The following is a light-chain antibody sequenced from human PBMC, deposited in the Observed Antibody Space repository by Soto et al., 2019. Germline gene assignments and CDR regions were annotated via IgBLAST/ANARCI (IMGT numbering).Light chain of an antibody. V-gene: IGKV2-28*01. CDR2: LGS. CDR3: MQALQTPPI. J-gene: IGKJ3*01. CDR1: QSLLHSNGYNY. Sequence: IVMTQSPLSLPVTPGEPASISCRSSQSLLHSNGYNYLDWYLQRPGQSPQLLIFLGSSRASGVPDRFSGSGSCTHFTLKISRVAAEDVGIVDCMQALQTPPIFGPGTEVHIK.